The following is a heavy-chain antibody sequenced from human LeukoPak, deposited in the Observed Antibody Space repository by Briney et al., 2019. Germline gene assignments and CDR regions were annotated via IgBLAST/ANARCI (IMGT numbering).Heavy chain of an antibody. CDR1: GGSISSYY. V-gene: IGHV4-4*07. Sequence: SETLSLTCTVSGGSISSYYWSSIRQPAGKGLEWIGRIYTNGSTNYNPSLKSRVTMSVDTSKNQFSLKLSSVTDADTDVYYCARDEKRGYSYGYIDYWGQGTLVTVSS. J-gene: IGHJ4*02. CDR2: IYTNGST. D-gene: IGHD5-18*01. CDR3: ARDEKRGYSYGYIDY.